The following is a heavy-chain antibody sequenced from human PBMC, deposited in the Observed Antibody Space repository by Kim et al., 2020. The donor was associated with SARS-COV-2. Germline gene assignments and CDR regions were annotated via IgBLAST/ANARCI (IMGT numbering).Heavy chain of an antibody. J-gene: IGHJ4*02. V-gene: IGHV4-30-4*02. Sequence: SLKSRVTISVYTSKNQFSLKLSSVTAADTAVYYCARVLGYCSSTSCHIDYWGQGTLVTVSS. CDR3: ARVLGYCSSTSCHIDY. D-gene: IGHD2-2*01.